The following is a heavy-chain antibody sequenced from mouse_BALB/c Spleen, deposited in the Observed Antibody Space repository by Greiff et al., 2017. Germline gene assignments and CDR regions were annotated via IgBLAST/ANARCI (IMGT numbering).Heavy chain of an antibody. Sequence: QVQLQQSGPGLVAPSQSLSITCTVSGFSLTSYDISWIRQPPGKGLEWLGVIWTGGGTNYNSAFMSRLSISKDNSKSQVFLKMNSLQTDDTAIYYCVRDGDRYGYAMDYWGQGTSVTVSS. CDR3: VRDGDRYGYAMDY. D-gene: IGHD2-14*01. V-gene: IGHV2-9-2*01. CDR1: GFSLTSYD. J-gene: IGHJ4*01. CDR2: IWTGGGT.